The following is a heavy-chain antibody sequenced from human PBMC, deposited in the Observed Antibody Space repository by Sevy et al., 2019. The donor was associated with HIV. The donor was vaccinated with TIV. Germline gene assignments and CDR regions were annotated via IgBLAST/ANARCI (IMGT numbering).Heavy chain of an antibody. D-gene: IGHD3-16*01. Sequence: SETLSLTCAVYVGSFSGYYWTWIRQSPGKGLEWIGEINHSGSTNYNPSLKSRVTITVDTSKNQFSLKLTSVTAADTAVYYCARGGDGVIPSPVIGLGPWGKYWYFDLWGRGTLVTVSS. V-gene: IGHV4-34*01. J-gene: IGHJ2*01. CDR1: VGSFSGYY. CDR2: INHSGST. CDR3: ARGGDGVIPSPVIGLGPWGKYWYFDL.